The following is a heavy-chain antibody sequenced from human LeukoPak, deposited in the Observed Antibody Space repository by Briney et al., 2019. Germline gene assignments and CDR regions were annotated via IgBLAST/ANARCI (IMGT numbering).Heavy chain of an antibody. J-gene: IGHJ4*02. CDR3: ARDYHGGNLDY. Sequence: SQTLSLTCTVSGGSISSGRYYWSWIRQPAGKELEWIGRIYTSGSTNYNPSLKSRVTISVDTSKNHFSLKLSSVTAADTAVYYCARDYHGGNLDYWGQGTLVTVSS. CDR1: GGSISSGRYY. CDR2: IYTSGST. D-gene: IGHD2-15*01. V-gene: IGHV4-61*02.